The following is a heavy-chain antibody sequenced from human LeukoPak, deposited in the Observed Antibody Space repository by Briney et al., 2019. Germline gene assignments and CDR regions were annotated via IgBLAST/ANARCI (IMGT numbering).Heavy chain of an antibody. CDR3: ARRRRAAPFDY. CDR1: GGSISSGSYY. Sequence: SETLSLTCTVSGGSISSGSYYWGWIRQPPGKGLDWIGSIYYSGSTYYNPSLKSRVTISLDTPKNQFSLKLRSVTAADTAVYYCARRRRAAPFDYWGQGTLVTVSS. CDR2: IYYSGST. D-gene: IGHD6-13*01. V-gene: IGHV4-39*07. J-gene: IGHJ4*02.